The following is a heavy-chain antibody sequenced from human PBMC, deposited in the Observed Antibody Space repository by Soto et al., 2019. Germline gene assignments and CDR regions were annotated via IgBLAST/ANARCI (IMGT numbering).Heavy chain of an antibody. J-gene: IGHJ4*02. CDR3: ARGPERGTRQWLGGY. CDR2: IIPIFGTA. D-gene: IGHD6-19*01. V-gene: IGHV1-69*13. CDR1: GGTFSSYA. Sequence: ASVKVSCKASGGTFSSYAISWVRQAPGQGLEWMGGIIPIFGTANYAQKFQGRVTITADESTSTAYMELSSLRSEDTAVYYCARGPERGTRQWLGGYWGQGTLVTVSS.